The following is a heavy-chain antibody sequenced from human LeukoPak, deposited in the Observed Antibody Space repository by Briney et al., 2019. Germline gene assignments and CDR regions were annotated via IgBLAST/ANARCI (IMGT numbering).Heavy chain of an antibody. CDR3: ARGGYSYGTNWFDP. J-gene: IGHJ5*02. CDR1: GGSISSGGYY. V-gene: IGHV4-31*03. Sequence: SQTLSLTCTVSGGSISSGGYYWSWIRQNPGKGLEWIGYIYYSGSTYYNPSLKSRVTISVDTSKNQFSLKLSSVTAADTAVYYCARGGYSYGTNWFDPWGQGTLVTVSS. CDR2: IYYSGST. D-gene: IGHD5-18*01.